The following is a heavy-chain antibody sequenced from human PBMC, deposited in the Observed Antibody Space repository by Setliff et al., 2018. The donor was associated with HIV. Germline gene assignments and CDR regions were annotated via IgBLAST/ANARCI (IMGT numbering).Heavy chain of an antibody. CDR3: ARPHSGRGGGAWFDP. V-gene: IGHV4-39*01. Sequence: KASETLSLTCTVSGVPTSASTYYWGWIRQPPGKGLEWIGNILSGRDTYYNPSLKSRVSMSVDTSKNQFSLRLTSVTAADTAVYFCARPHSGRGGGAWFDPWGQGTLVTVSS. CDR2: ILSGRDT. CDR1: GVPTSASTYY. D-gene: IGHD6-19*01. J-gene: IGHJ5*02.